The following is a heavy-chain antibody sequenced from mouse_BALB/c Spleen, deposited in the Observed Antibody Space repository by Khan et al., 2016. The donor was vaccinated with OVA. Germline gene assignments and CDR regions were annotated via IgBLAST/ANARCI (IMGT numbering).Heavy chain of an antibody. CDR1: GYTFSSSW. CDR3: ARYSGSRFAY. D-gene: IGHD1-1*01. Sequence: QVQLQQSGPELVRPGSSVKISCKASGYTFSSSWMNWVKQRPGQGLEWIGQIYPGDGDNNSNGKFKGKATLTADKSSSTAYMQLSSLTSEDSAVYFCARYSGSRFAYWGQGTLVTVSA. V-gene: IGHV1-80*01. J-gene: IGHJ3*01. CDR2: IYPGDGDN.